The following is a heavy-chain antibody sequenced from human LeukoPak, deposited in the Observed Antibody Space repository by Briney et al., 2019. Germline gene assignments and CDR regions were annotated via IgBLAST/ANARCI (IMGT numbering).Heavy chain of an antibody. V-gene: IGHV4-39*01. CDR3: ASGGTHGVIDWFDP. D-gene: IGHD3-10*01. J-gene: IGHJ5*02. CDR1: GGSISSSSYY. CDR2: IYYSGST. Sequence: SETLSLTCTVSGGSISSSSYYWGWIRQPPGKGLEGIGSIYYSGSTYYNPSLKSRVTISVDTSKNQFSLKLSSVTAADTAVYYCASGGTHGVIDWFDPWGRGTLVTVSS.